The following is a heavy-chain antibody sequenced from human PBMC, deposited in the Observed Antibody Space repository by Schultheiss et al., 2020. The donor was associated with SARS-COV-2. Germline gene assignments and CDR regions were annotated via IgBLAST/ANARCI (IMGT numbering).Heavy chain of an antibody. CDR2: IDWDDDK. CDR3: AHRRLGKGVIVY. V-gene: IGHV2-70*12. D-gene: IGHD2/OR15-2a*01. Sequence: SGPTLVKPTETLTLTCTVSGFSLSNARMGVSWIRQPPGKALEWLARIDWDDDKYYSTSLKTRLTISKDTSKNQVVLTMTNMDPVDTATYYCAHRRLGKGVIVYWGQGTLVTVSS. CDR1: GFSLSNARMG. J-gene: IGHJ4*02.